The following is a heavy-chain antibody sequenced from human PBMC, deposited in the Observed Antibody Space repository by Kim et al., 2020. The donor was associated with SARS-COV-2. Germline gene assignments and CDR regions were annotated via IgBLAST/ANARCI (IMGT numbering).Heavy chain of an antibody. CDR2: INHSGST. V-gene: IGHV4-34*01. CDR1: GGSFSGYY. CDR3: ASRYGSGSYAIGY. Sequence: SETLSLTCAVYGGSFSGYYWSWIRQPPGKGLEWIGEINHSGSTNYNPSLKSRVTISVDTSKNQFSLKLSSVTAADTAVYYCASRYGSGSYAIGYWGQGTL. J-gene: IGHJ4*02. D-gene: IGHD3-10*01.